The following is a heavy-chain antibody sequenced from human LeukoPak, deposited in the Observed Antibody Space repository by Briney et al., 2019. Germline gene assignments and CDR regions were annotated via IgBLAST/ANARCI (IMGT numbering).Heavy chain of an antibody. CDR3: VREAGYCAPVCVKANWFDP. D-gene: IGHD2-15*01. Sequence: GGSLRLSCAASGFPFSSHAMSWVRQPPGQGLEWVAAISNGKTYYADSVRGRFAISRDDSTNTAYRHMNSLRDEDTALYHCVREAGYCAPVCVKANWFDPWGQGTLVTVSS. V-gene: IGHV3-23*01. CDR2: ISNGKT. J-gene: IGHJ5*02. CDR1: GFPFSSHA.